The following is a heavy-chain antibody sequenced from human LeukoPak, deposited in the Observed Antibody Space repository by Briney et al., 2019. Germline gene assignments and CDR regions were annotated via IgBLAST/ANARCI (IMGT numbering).Heavy chain of an antibody. CDR1: GGTFSSYA. D-gene: IGHD5-12*01. V-gene: IGHV1-69*13. CDR2: IIPIFGTA. Sequence: SVKVSCKASGGTFSSYAISWVRQAPGQGLEWMGGIIPIFGTANYAQKFQGRVTIAADESTSTAYMELSSLRSEDTAVYYCARARVATISAYFDYWGQGTLVTVSS. J-gene: IGHJ4*02. CDR3: ARARVATISAYFDY.